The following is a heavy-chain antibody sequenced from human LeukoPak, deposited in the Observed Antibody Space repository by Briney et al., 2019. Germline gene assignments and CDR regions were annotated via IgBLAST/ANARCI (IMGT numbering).Heavy chain of an antibody. V-gene: IGHV4-59*12. CDR3: AREAGSSWSRGLDI. D-gene: IGHD6-13*01. Sequence: SETLSLTCTVSGGSISTYYWNWIRQSPGKGLEWIGYIYYSGATNYNPSLKSRVNMSVDTSKNQFSLNLSSVTAADTAMYYCAREAGSSWSRGLDIWGQGTVVTVSS. J-gene: IGHJ3*02. CDR1: GGSISTYY. CDR2: IYYSGAT.